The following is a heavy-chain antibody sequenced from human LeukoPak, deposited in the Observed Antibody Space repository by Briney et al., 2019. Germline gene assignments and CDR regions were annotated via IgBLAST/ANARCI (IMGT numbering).Heavy chain of an antibody. CDR3: ARGNGYCSSTSCYLFRYYYYMDV. V-gene: IGHV4-34*01. D-gene: IGHD2-2*01. CDR2: INHSGST. Sequence: SETLSLTCAVYGGSFSGYYWSWIRQPPGKGLEWIGEINHSGSTNYNPSFKSRVTISVDTSKNQFSLKLSSVTAADTAVYYCARGNGYCSSTSCYLFRYYYYMDVWGKGTTVTVSS. J-gene: IGHJ6*03. CDR1: GGSFSGYY.